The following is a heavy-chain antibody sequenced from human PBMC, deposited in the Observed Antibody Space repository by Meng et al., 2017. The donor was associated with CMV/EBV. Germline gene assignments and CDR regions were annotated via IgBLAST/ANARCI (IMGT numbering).Heavy chain of an antibody. CDR3: ARGGGGEWELLHYFDY. CDR1: GGHFSGYY. Sequence: QHQAGGAPLLTASETLSRPCAVSGGHFSGYYLGWLRPPPGKGLEWIGEINHSGSTNYNPSLKSRVTISVDTSKNQFSLKLSSVTAADTAVYYCARGGGGEWELLHYFDYWGQGTLVTVSS. D-gene: IGHD1-26*01. CDR2: INHSGST. J-gene: IGHJ4*02. V-gene: IGHV4-34*01.